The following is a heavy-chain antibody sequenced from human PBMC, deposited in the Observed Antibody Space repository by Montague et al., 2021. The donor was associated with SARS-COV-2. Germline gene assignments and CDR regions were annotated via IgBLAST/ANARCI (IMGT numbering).Heavy chain of an antibody. CDR2: ADTSGIT. D-gene: IGHD3-22*01. Sequence: TLSLTCTVSGGSISSGTYYWCWVRQPAGKGLEWIGRADTSGITTYNSSLGSRITISMDTSANQSSLNLRSVTAADTAVYFCASEVGIGWLSYFDNWGQGTLVAVSS. CDR1: GGSISSGTYY. CDR3: ASEVGIGWLSYFDN. V-gene: IGHV4-61*02. J-gene: IGHJ4*02.